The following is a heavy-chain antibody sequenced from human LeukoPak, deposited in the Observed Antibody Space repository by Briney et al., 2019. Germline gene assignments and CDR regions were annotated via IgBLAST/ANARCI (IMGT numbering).Heavy chain of an antibody. CDR3: AKAGRTGTRKTGDY. D-gene: IGHD1-7*01. CDR2: ISGSGGST. J-gene: IGHJ4*02. V-gene: IGHV3-23*01. Sequence: PGGSLRLSCAASGFTFSSYAMSWVRQAPGKGLEWVSAISGSGGSTYYADSVKGWFTISRDNSKNTLYLQMNSLRAEDTAVYYCAKAGRTGTRKTGDYWGQGTLVTVSS. CDR1: GFTFSSYA.